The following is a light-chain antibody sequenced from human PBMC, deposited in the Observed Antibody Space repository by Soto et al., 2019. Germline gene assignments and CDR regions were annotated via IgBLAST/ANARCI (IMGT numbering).Light chain of an antibody. V-gene: IGKV3D-20*01. CDR2: DAS. CDR3: QQYGSSPLT. CDR1: QSVISNY. Sequence: EIVLTQSPAPLSLSPGERATLSCGASQSVISNYLAWYQQKPGLAPRLLIYDASSRATGIPDRFSGSGSGTDFTLTISRLEPEDFAVYYCQQYGSSPLTFGGGTKVEIK. J-gene: IGKJ4*01.